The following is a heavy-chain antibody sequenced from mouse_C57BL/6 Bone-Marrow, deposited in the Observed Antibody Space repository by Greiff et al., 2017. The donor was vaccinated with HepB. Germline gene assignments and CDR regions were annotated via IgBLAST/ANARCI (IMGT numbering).Heavy chain of an antibody. Sequence: EVKLMESGGGLVQPGGSMKLSCAASGFTFSDAWMDWVRQSPEKGLEWVAEIRNKANNHAAYYAESVKGRFTISRDDSKSSVYLQMNSLRAEDTGIYYCTRASSGYYYAMDYWGQGTSVTVSS. CDR3: TRASSGYYYAMDY. CDR1: GFTFSDAW. D-gene: IGHD3-2*02. J-gene: IGHJ4*01. V-gene: IGHV6-6*01. CDR2: IRNKANNHAA.